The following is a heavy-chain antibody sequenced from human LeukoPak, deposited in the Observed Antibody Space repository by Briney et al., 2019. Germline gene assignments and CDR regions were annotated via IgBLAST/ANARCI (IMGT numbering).Heavy chain of an antibody. CDR2: ISSSSTI. D-gene: IGHD1-7*01. Sequence: PGGSLRLSCAASGFTFSSYSMNWVRQAPGKGLEWVSYISSSSTIYYADSVKGRFTISRDNSKNTLYLQMNSLRAEDTAVYYCAKDRRELRPNWFDPWGQGTLVTVSS. CDR3: AKDRRELRPNWFDP. CDR1: GFTFSSYS. J-gene: IGHJ5*02. V-gene: IGHV3-48*01.